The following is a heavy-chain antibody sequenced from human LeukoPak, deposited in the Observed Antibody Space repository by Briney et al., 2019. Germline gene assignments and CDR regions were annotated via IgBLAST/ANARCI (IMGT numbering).Heavy chain of an antibody. D-gene: IGHD2-15*01. J-gene: IGHJ3*02. CDR1: GFTFDDYG. CDR3: ARPPGVGWHDAFDI. CDR2: INWNGGST. Sequence: PGGSLRLSCAASGFTFDDYGMSWVRQAPGKGLEWVSGINWNGGSTGYADSVKGRFTISRDNAKNSLYLQMNSLRAEDTALYYCARPPGVGWHDAFDIWGQGTMVTVSS. V-gene: IGHV3-20*04.